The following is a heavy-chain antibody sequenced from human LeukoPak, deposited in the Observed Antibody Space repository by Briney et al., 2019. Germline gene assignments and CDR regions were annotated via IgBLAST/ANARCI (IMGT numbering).Heavy chain of an antibody. D-gene: IGHD6-13*01. CDR1: GFTFSSYA. CDR3: AKAFGYSSSWYWGGFGY. CDR2: ISGSGGST. V-gene: IGHV3-23*01. J-gene: IGHJ4*02. Sequence: GGSLRLSCAASGFTFSSYAMSWVRQAPGKGLEWVSAISGSGGSTYYADSVKGRFTISRDNSKNTLYLQMNSLRAEDTAVYYCAKAFGYSSSWYWGGFGYWGQGTLVTVSS.